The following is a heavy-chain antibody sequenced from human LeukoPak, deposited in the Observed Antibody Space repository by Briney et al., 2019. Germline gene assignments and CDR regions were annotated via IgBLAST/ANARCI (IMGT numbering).Heavy chain of an antibody. V-gene: IGHV4-59*01. CDR3: ATDYRNHAYWYFDL. Sequence: SETLSLTCTVSGGSISSYYWSWIRQPPGKGLEWIGYIYYSGSTNYNPSLKSRVTISVDTSKNQFSLKLSSVTAADTAVYYCATDYRNHAYWYFDLWGRGTLVTVSS. CDR2: IYYSGST. D-gene: IGHD4-11*01. J-gene: IGHJ2*01. CDR1: GGSISSYY.